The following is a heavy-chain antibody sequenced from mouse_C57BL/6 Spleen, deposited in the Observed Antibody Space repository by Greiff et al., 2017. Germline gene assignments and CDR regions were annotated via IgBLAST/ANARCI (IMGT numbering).Heavy chain of an antibody. CDR1: GYAFSSSW. CDR2: IYPGDGDT. D-gene: IGHD2-5*01. CDR3: ARGDYSNYGDDAMDY. V-gene: IGHV1-82*01. Sequence: QVQLQQSGPELVKPGASVKISCKASGYAFSSSWMNWVKQRPGKGLEWIGRIYPGDGDTNYNGKFKGKATLTADKSSSTAYMQLSSLTSEDSAVYFCARGDYSNYGDDAMDYWGQGTSVTVSS. J-gene: IGHJ4*01.